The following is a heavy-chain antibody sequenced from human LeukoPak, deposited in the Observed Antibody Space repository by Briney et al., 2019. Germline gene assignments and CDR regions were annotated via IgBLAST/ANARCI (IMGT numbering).Heavy chain of an antibody. Sequence: PSETLSLTCTVSGDSVSSNNYYWSWIRQPPGKGLEWIGYIASSDSTKYNPSLESRVTISLDTSKNHFSLKLSSVTAADTAVYYCARDSRGHGYYYYGVDVWGQGTTVTVSS. V-gene: IGHV4-61*03. J-gene: IGHJ6*02. CDR1: GDSVSSNNYY. D-gene: IGHD3-16*01. CDR3: ARDSRGHGYYYYGVDV. CDR2: IASSDST.